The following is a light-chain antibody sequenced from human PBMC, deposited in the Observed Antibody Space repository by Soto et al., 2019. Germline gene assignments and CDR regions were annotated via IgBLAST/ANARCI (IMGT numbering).Light chain of an antibody. CDR3: QQRSNWPPGT. Sequence: DIQMTQSPSTLSGSVGDRVTITCRGSQTISSWLAWYQQKPGKAPKLLIYKASTLKSGVPSRFSGSGSGTEFTLTISSLEPEDFAVYYCQQRSNWPPGTFGQGTKVDIK. CDR1: QTISSW. J-gene: IGKJ1*01. CDR2: KAS. V-gene: IGKV1-5*03.